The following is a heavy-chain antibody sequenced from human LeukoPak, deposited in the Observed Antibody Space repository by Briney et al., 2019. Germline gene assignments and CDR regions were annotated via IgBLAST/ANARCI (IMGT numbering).Heavy chain of an antibody. V-gene: IGHV4-59*01. J-gene: IGHJ4*02. CDR2: IYYSGST. CDR1: GGSISSYY. Sequence: SETLSLTCTVSGGSISSYYWSWIRQPPGKGLEWIGYIYYSGSTNYNPSLKSRVTTSVDTSKNQFSLKLSSVTAADTAVYYCARIIRGRLPLYFDYWGQGTLVTVSS. CDR3: ARIIRGRLPLYFDY. D-gene: IGHD2-21*02.